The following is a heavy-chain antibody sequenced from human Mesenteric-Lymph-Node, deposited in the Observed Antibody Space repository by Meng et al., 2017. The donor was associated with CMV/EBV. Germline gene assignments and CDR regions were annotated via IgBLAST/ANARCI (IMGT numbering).Heavy chain of an antibody. CDR2: INPNSGGT. Sequence: ASVKVSCQASGYTLTDYYLHWVRQAPGQGLEWMGWINPNSGGTNYAQNFQGRVTMTRDTSISTAYMELRRLRYDDTAIYYCARDRLSIITTNWFDPWGQGTLVTVSS. V-gene: IGHV1-2*02. D-gene: IGHD1-1*01. CDR3: ARDRLSIITTNWFDP. CDR1: GYTLTDYY. J-gene: IGHJ5*02.